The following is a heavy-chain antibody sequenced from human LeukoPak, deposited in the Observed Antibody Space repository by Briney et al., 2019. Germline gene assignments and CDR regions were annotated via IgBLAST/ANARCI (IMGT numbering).Heavy chain of an antibody. J-gene: IGHJ4*02. CDR2: IKQDGSGK. V-gene: IGHV3-7*01. CDR3: ARGGIFSSGSPFDY. Sequence: PGGSLRLSCAASGFTFSSYWMSWVRQAPGKGLEWVANIKQDGSGKYYVDSVKGRFTISRDNAKNSLYLQMNSLRAEDTAVYYCARGGIFSSGSPFDYWGQGTLVTVSS. D-gene: IGHD3-3*01. CDR1: GFTFSSYW.